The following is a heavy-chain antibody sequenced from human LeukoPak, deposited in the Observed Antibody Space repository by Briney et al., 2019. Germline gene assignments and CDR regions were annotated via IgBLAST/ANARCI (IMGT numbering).Heavy chain of an antibody. J-gene: IGHJ4*02. D-gene: IGHD2-15*01. CDR2: IWYDGSNK. CDR3: ARAHRRLVLAATQYYFDY. Sequence: GRSLRLSCAASGFTFSSYGTHWVRQAPGKGLEWVAGIWYDGSNKYYADSVKGRFTISRDNSKNTLYLQMNSLRAEDTAVYYCARAHRRLVLAATQYYFDYWGQGTLVTVSS. CDR1: GFTFSSYG. V-gene: IGHV3-33*01.